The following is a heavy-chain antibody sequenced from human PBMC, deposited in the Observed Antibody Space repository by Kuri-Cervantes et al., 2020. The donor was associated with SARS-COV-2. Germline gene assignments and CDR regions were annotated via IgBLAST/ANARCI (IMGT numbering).Heavy chain of an antibody. CDR2: IIPIFGTA. D-gene: IGHD2-21*01. Sequence: SSVNVSCKAPVTTFPKYDINWVRQATGQGLEWRGGIIPIFGTANYPQKTQGRVTITADKSTSTAYMELSSLRSDDTAVYYCARSLAVVMVDGEYVQHWGQGTLVTVSS. J-gene: IGHJ1*01. V-gene: IGHV1-69*06. CDR1: VTTFPKYD. CDR3: ARSLAVVMVDGEYVQH.